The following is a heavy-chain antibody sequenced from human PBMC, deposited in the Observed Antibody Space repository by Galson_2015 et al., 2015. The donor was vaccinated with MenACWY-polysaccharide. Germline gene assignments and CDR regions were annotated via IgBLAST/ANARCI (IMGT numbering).Heavy chain of an antibody. CDR1: RDTFSNYG. Sequence: SVKVSCKASRDTFSNYGISWVRQAPGQGLEYMGRIIPFLGIPNYAQKFQARVAFTADRSTSTAFVELSSLISEDTAIYYCARIMVAANQAAYFDSWGQGTQVTVSS. D-gene: IGHD2-8*01. CDR2: IIPFLGIP. V-gene: IGHV1-69*04. CDR3: ARIMVAANQAAYFDS. J-gene: IGHJ4*02.